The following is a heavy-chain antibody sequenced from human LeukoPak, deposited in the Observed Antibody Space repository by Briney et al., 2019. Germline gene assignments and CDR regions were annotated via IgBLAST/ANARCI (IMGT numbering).Heavy chain of an antibody. V-gene: IGHV3-66*04. CDR3: ARHDSSGYYYFDY. CDR1: GFTVSSNY. CDR2: IYSGGST. Sequence: GGSLRLSCAASGFTVSSNYMSWVRQAPGKGLEWVSVIYSGGSTYYADSVKGRFTISRDNSKNTLYLQMNSLRAEDTAVYYCARHDSSGYYYFDYWGQRTLVTVSS. D-gene: IGHD3-22*01. J-gene: IGHJ4*02.